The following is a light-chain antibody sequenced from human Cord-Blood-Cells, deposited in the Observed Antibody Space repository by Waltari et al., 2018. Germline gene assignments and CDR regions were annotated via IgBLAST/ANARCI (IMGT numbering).Light chain of an antibody. V-gene: IGKV4-1*01. CDR3: QQYYSTPYT. CDR1: QSVLSSSNNKNY. J-gene: IGKJ2*01. CDR2: WAS. Sequence: DIVMTQSPDSLAVSLGERATINCKSSQSVLSSSNNKNYLAWYQQKPGQPPKLLIYWASTRESGVPDRFSGGGSGTAFTLTISSLQAEDVAVYYCQQYYSTPYTFGQGTKLEIK.